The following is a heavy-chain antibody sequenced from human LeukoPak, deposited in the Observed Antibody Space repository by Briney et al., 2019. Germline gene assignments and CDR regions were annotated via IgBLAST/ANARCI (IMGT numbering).Heavy chain of an antibody. V-gene: IGHV4-38-2*02. CDR3: ARAMYSSSWYDAFDI. J-gene: IGHJ3*02. CDR2: IYHSGST. D-gene: IGHD6-13*01. Sequence: PSEALSLTCTVSGYSISSGYYWGWIRQPPGKGLEWIGSIYHSGSTYYNPSLKSRVTISVDTSKNQFSLKLSSVTAADTAVYYCARAMYSSSWYDAFDIWGQGTMVTVSS. CDR1: GYSISSGYY.